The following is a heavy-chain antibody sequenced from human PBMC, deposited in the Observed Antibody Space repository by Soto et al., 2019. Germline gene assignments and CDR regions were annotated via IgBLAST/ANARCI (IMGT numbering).Heavy chain of an antibody. V-gene: IGHV1-69*01. J-gene: IGHJ4*02. CDR3: ARRYKAAGTLFDY. CDR1: RAPFISYA. CDR2: IIPTVGTA. D-gene: IGHD6-13*01. Sequence: VSCKGSRAPFISYASSWVRQAARQGLDRRVGIIPTVGTANYAQRCQGTGTITADESTIGTYRGLGSRRSEDTAVYYCARRYKAAGTLFDYWGQGTVVTVSA.